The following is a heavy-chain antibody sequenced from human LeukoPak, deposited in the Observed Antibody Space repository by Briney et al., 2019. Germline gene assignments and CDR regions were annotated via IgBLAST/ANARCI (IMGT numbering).Heavy chain of an antibody. V-gene: IGHV1-2*02. CDR2: INPNSGGT. D-gene: IGHD3-22*01. CDR3: ARSGSVRFYDSSEPYDAFDI. CDR1: GYTFTGYY. J-gene: IGHJ3*02. Sequence: ASVKVSCKASGYTFTGYYMHWVRQPPGQGLEWMGWINPNSGGTNYAQKFQGRVTMTRDTSISTDYMELSSLRSDDTAVYYCARSGSVRFYDSSEPYDAFDIWGQGTMVTVSS.